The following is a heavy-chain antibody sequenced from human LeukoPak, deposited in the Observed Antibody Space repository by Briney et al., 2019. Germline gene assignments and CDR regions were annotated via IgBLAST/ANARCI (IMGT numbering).Heavy chain of an antibody. CDR2: IYPVDSDT. CDR1: GYIFTNYW. Sequence: GESLKISCKGSGYIFTNYWIAWVRQMPGKGLEWMGNIYPVDSDTRYSPSFQGQVTISADNSISTAYLQWSSLKASDTAMYYCARLRSYYNRDAFDIWGQGTMVTVSS. CDR3: ARLRSYYNRDAFDI. J-gene: IGHJ3*02. V-gene: IGHV5-51*01. D-gene: IGHD1-26*01.